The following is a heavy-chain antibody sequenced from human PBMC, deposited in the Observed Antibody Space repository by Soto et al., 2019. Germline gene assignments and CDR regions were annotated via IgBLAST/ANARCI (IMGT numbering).Heavy chain of an antibody. J-gene: IGHJ4*02. V-gene: IGHV1-69*13. CDR1: GGTFSSYA. CDR2: IIPIFGTA. CDR3: ARGPYDSSGYYYPFDY. D-gene: IGHD3-22*01. Sequence: VASVKVSCKASGGTFSSYAISWVRQAPGQGLEWMGGIIPIFGTANYAQKFQGRVTITADESTSTAYMELSSLRSEDTAVYYCARGPYDSSGYYYPFDYWGQGTLVTVSS.